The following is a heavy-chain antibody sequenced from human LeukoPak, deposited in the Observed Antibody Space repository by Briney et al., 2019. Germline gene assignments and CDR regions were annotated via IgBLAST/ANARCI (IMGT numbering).Heavy chain of an antibody. D-gene: IGHD5-18*01. CDR3: ARSSQGGYHY. CDR1: GFTVNSFW. Sequence: GGSLRLSCTASGFTVNSFWMHWVRLAPGKGLVWVSLISSDGGTTTYADSVKGRITISRDNAKNTLYLQMNSLLAEYTAVYYCARSSQGGYHYWGQGTLVTVSS. J-gene: IGHJ4*02. CDR2: ISSDGGTT. V-gene: IGHV3-74*01.